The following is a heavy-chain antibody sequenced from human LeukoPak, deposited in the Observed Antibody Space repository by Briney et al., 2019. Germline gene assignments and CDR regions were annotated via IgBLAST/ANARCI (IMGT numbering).Heavy chain of an antibody. J-gene: IGHJ4*02. Sequence: ASVKVSCKASGYTFTGYYMHWVRQAPGQGLEWMGWINPNSGGTNYAQKFQGRVTMTRDTSISTAYMELSRLRSDDTAVYYCARGSSSSWYLLDYWGQGTLVTVSS. V-gene: IGHV1-2*02. D-gene: IGHD6-13*01. CDR1: GYTFTGYY. CDR3: ARGSSSSWYLLDY. CDR2: INPNSGGT.